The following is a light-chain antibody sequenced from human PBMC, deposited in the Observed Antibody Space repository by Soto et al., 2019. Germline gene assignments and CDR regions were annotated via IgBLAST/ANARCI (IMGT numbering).Light chain of an antibody. CDR3: QSYDRSLRGYV. CDR2: GNT. J-gene: IGLJ1*01. CDR1: SSNIGAGYD. Sequence: QSALTQPPSVSGAPGQRVTISCTGTSSNIGAGYDVHWYQHLPGTAPKLLIYGNTIRPSGVPDRFSGSKSGTSASLAITGLQAEDEADYYCQSYDRSLRGYVFGTGNKVTXI. V-gene: IGLV1-40*01.